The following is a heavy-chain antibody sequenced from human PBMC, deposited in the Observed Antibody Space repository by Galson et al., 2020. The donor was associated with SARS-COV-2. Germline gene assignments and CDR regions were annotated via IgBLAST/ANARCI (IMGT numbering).Heavy chain of an antibody. J-gene: IGHJ3*02. V-gene: IGHV3-53*01. D-gene: IGHD3-10*01. CDR1: GFTVSSNY. CDR2: IYSGGST. Sequence: GGSLRLSCAASGFTVSSNYMSWVRQAPGKGLEWVSVIYSGGSTYYADSVKGRFTISRDNSKNTLYLQMNSLRAEDTAVYYCAREFPDYYGLGRSDAFDIWGQGTMVTVSS. CDR3: AREFPDYYGLGRSDAFDI.